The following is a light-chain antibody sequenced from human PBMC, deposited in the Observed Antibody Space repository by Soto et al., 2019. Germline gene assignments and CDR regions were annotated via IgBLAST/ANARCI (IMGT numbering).Light chain of an antibody. Sequence: QSVLTQPASVSGSPGQSVTISCTGPRSDIGDSNFISWYQQSPGKAPRLLIYEVTYRPSGVSNRYSGSKSGNSASLTISGLQADDEADYYCCSLTTSHTYVFGSGTKV. CDR2: EVT. CDR1: RSDIGDSNF. CDR3: CSLTTSHTYV. J-gene: IGLJ1*01. V-gene: IGLV2-14*01.